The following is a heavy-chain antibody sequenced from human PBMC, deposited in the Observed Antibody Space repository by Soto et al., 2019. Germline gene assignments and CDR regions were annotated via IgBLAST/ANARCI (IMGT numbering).Heavy chain of an antibody. D-gene: IGHD3-10*01. CDR2: ISAYDGNK. CDR3: ARAAFYGSGSRPYFFDS. J-gene: IGHJ4*02. CDR1: RDPFTRYG. Sequence: ASLKGCCKASRDPFTRYGIRWVRQATGQGLEWMGWISAYDGNKNYAQKLQGRVTVNKDTSTSTDYMELMNLRSDDTDGYYCARAAFYGSGSRPYFFDSWRQGTLVSASS. V-gene: IGHV1-18*04.